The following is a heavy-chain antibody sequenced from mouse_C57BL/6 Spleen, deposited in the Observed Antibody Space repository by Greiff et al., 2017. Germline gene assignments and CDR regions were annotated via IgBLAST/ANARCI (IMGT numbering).Heavy chain of an antibody. J-gene: IGHJ2*01. CDR1: GFTFSSYG. V-gene: IGHV5-6*01. CDR3: ARHGTTVDYFDY. D-gene: IGHD1-1*01. CDR2: LSSGGSYT. Sequence: EVHLVESGGDLVKPGGSLKLSCAASGFTFSSYGMSWVRQTPDKRLEWVATLSSGGSYTYYPDSVKGRFTISRDNAKNTLYLQMSSLKSEDTAMYYCARHGTTVDYFDYWGQGTTLTVSS.